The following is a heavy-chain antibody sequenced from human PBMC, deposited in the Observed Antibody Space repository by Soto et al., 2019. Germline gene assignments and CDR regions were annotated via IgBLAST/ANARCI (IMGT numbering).Heavy chain of an antibody. CDR3: ARDWVSTSGWYFDL. CDR1: GGAFSSYA. J-gene: IGHJ2*01. V-gene: IGHV1-69*01. Sequence: QVQLVQSGAEVKKPGSSVRVSCKASGGAFSSYALSWVRQAPGQGLESVGGIVPMYGKANYAQKFQGRVTITADESTSTVYMVLSSLTSDDTAVYYCARDWVSTSGWYFDLWGRGTLVTVSS. CDR2: IVPMYGKA. D-gene: IGHD3-16*01.